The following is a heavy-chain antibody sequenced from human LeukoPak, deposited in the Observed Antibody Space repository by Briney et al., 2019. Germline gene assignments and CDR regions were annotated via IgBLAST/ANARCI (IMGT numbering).Heavy chain of an antibody. CDR2: ITSSSTYM. V-gene: IGHV3-21*06. J-gene: IGHJ3*02. CDR3: ARARIRPYYYDTSGYRNDAFDI. Sequence: GGSLRLSCVASGFIFSSYSMNWVRQAPGKGLDWVSSITSSSTYMYYVDSAKGRFTVSRDNAKSSLYLQMYGLRAEDTAVYYCARARIRPYYYDTSGYRNDAFDIWGQGTMVTVSS. D-gene: IGHD3-22*01. CDR1: GFIFSSYS.